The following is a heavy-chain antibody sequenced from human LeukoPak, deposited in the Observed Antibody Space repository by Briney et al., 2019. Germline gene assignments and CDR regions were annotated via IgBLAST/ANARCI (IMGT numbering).Heavy chain of an antibody. CDR2: INHSGST. V-gene: IGHV4-34*01. D-gene: IGHD5-18*01. CDR1: GGSFSGYY. CDR3: ARRGYSRGFGY. J-gene: IGHJ4*02. Sequence: SETLSLTCAVYGGSFSGYYWSWIRQPPGKGLEWIGEINHSGSTNYNPSLKSRVTISVDTSKNQFSLKLSSVTAADTAVYYCARRGYSRGFGYWGQGTPVTVSS.